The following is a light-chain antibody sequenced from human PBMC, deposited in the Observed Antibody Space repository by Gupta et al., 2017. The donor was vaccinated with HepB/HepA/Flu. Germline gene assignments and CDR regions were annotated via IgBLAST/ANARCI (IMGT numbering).Light chain of an antibody. J-gene: IGLJ2*01. Sequence: VLPQPPSASATPGPRVTISCSVDISNIGANFVYWYQQLPGTAPKLLISRNDQRPSGGPDRVAGSTSGTSASMAISGLRAEEEAEYYCEEWEESLSGTNVIFGGGTKVTVL. V-gene: IGLV1-47*01. CDR1: ISNIGANF. CDR2: RND. CDR3: EEWEESLSGTNVI.